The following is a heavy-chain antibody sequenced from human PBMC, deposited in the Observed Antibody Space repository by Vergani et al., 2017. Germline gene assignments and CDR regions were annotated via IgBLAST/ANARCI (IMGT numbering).Heavy chain of an antibody. CDR2: IWYDGSNN. V-gene: IGHV3-33*01. Sequence: QVQLVESGGGVVQPGRSLRLSCAASGFTFSTYGLHWVRQAPGKGLEWVAVIWYDGSNNYYADSVNGRFTISRDSSKNTRYLQMNGLRAEDTAVYYCARAAGYCSSTSCPPTLRYYYYYMDVWGKGTTVTVSS. D-gene: IGHD2-2*01. CDR1: GFTFSTYG. J-gene: IGHJ6*03. CDR3: ARAAGYCSSTSCPPTLRYYYYYMDV.